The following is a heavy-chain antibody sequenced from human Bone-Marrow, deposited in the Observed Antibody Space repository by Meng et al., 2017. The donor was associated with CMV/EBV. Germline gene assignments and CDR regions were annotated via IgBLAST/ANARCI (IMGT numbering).Heavy chain of an antibody. Sequence: GGSLRLSCAASGFTVSNNYMHWVRQAPGKGLEWVGRIKSKTDGGTTDYAAPVKGRFTISRDDSKNTLYLQMNSLKTEDTAVYYCTTDRMYQLPRIQHWGQGTLVTVSS. CDR3: TTDRMYQLPRIQH. D-gene: IGHD2-2*01. J-gene: IGHJ1*01. V-gene: IGHV3-15*01. CDR2: IKSKTDGGTT. CDR1: GFTVSNNY.